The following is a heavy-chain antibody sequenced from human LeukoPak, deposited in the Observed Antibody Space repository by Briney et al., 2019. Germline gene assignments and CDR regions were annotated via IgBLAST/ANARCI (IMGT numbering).Heavy chain of an antibody. J-gene: IGHJ4*02. CDR3: ARMYYYDSSGYFDY. Sequence: PGGSLRLSCAASGFTFSSYEMNWVRQAPGKGLEWVSYISSSGSTIYYADSVKGRFTISRDNAKISLYLQMNSLRAEDTAVYYCARMYYYDSSGYFDYWGQGTLVTVSS. V-gene: IGHV3-48*03. D-gene: IGHD3-22*01. CDR2: ISSSGSTI. CDR1: GFTFSSYE.